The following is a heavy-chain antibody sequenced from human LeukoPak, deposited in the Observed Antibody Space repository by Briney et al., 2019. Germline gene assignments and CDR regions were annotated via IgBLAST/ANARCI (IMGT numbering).Heavy chain of an antibody. CDR1: GFTVSSNY. Sequence: PGGSLRLSCAASGFTVSSNYMSWVRQAPGKGLEWVSVIYSGGSTYYADSVKGRFTISRDNSKNTLYLQMNSLRAEDTAVFYCARAMVRGVIAGTGWFDPWGQGTLVTVSS. D-gene: IGHD3-10*01. V-gene: IGHV3-53*05. J-gene: IGHJ5*02. CDR2: IYSGGST. CDR3: ARAMVRGVIAGTGWFDP.